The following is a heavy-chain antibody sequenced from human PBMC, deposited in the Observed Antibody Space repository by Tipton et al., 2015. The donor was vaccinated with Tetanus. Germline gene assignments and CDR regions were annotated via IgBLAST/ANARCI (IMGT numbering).Heavy chain of an antibody. CDR2: IYLGDSDT. CDR3: ARAHCTDGVCNFDF. D-gene: IGHD2-8*01. J-gene: IGHJ4*02. Sequence: MQLVQSGGEVKKPGESLKISCKGSGYIFNNYWIGWVRQKPGKGLEWMGIIYLGDSDTRYSPSFQGQVTISVDKSISTAYLQWSSLKASDTSMFYCARAHCTDGVCNFDFWGQGALVTVAS. CDR1: GYIFNNYW. V-gene: IGHV5-51*01.